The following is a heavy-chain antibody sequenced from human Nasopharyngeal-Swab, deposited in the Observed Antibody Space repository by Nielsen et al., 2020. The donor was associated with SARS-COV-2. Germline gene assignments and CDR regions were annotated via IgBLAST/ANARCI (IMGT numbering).Heavy chain of an antibody. CDR3: ASESVTGAVGAFDI. Sequence: ASVKVSCKASGYTFTSYAMHWVRQAPAQRLEWMGWINAGNGNTKYSQKFQGRVTITRDKSASTAYMELSSLRSEDTAVYCCASESVTGAVGAFDIWGQGTMVTVSS. J-gene: IGHJ3*02. D-gene: IGHD7-27*01. CDR1: GYTFTSYA. V-gene: IGHV1-3*01. CDR2: INAGNGNT.